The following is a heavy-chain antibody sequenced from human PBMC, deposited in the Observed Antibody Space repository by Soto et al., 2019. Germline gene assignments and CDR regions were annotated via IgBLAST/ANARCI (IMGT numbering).Heavy chain of an antibody. J-gene: IGHJ4*01. CDR1: GFSVSSNY. CDR2: IYAPGNT. Sequence: EVQLVQTGGGLIQPGGSLRLSCAASGFSVSSNYMTWVRQAPGKGLEWVSVIYAPGNTYYADSVKGRFTISRDNSKYMWYLQMNSLRAEDTAMYYCARLSRSGGGYWGHGTLVTVSS. D-gene: IGHD3-10*01. CDR3: ARLSRSGGGY. V-gene: IGHV3-53*02.